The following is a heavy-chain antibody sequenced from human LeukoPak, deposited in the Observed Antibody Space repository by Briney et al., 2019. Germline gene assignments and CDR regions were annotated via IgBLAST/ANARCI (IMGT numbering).Heavy chain of an antibody. Sequence: TGGSLRLSCAASGFTFSSYWMHWVRQVPGKGLVWVSRINGDGNSISYAGSVKGRFTISRDNAKNTLYLQVNSLRADDTAVYYCAKNSLVRGVLEYWGQGTLVTVSS. CDR2: INGDGNSI. V-gene: IGHV3-74*01. D-gene: IGHD3-10*01. CDR1: GFTFSSYW. J-gene: IGHJ4*02. CDR3: AKNSLVRGVLEY.